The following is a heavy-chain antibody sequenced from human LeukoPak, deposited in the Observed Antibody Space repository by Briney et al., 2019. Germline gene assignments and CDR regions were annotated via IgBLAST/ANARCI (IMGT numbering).Heavy chain of an antibody. CDR1: GNYW. J-gene: IGHJ4*02. Sequence: GGSPRLSCAASGNYWMHWVRQAPGKGLVWVSHINSDGSWTSYVDSVKGRFTISKDNAKNTVYLQMNNLRAEDTAVYYCVSFYETYWGRGTLVTVSS. CDR3: VSFYETY. CDR2: INSDGSWT. D-gene: IGHD2-2*01. V-gene: IGHV3-74*01.